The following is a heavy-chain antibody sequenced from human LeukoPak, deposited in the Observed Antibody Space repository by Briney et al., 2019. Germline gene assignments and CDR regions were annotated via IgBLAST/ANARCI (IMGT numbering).Heavy chain of an antibody. D-gene: IGHD3-22*01. CDR1: GSTFTSYY. Sequence: VKVSCKASGSTFTSYYMHWVRQAPGQGLEWMGGIIPIFGTANYAQKFQGRVTITTDESTSTAYMELSSLRSEDTAVYYCARDPGQYYYDSSGYSTWGQGTLVTVSS. J-gene: IGHJ4*02. V-gene: IGHV1-69*13. CDR3: ARDPGQYYYDSSGYST. CDR2: IIPIFGTA.